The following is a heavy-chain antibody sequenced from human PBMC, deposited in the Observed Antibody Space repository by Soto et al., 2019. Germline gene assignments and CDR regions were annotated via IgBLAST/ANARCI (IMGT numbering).Heavy chain of an antibody. J-gene: IGHJ4*02. CDR1: GFTFSSYA. Sequence: GGSLRLSCSVFGFTFSSYAMHWVRQAPGKGLQYVSSISSNGGSTYYADSVKGRFTISRDNSKNTLYLQMSSLRVEDTAVYYCVKGRYVDYWGQGNLVTVSS. V-gene: IGHV3-64D*06. CDR2: ISSNGGST. CDR3: VKGRYVDY.